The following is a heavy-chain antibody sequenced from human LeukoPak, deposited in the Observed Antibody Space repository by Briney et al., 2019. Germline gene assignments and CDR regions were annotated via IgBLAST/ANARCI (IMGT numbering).Heavy chain of an antibody. CDR3: ARGIAARPDRSYYYYGMDV. D-gene: IGHD6-6*01. CDR1: DGSIRTYY. CDR2: IYYRGDI. V-gene: IGHV4-59*01. Sequence: SETLSLTCSVSDGSIRTYYWSWIRQSPGQGLEWIGNIYYRGDINYNPSLKSRVIISIDTSKNQFSLKVTSLTAADTAVYYCARGIAARPDRSYYYYGMDVWGQGTTVTVSS. J-gene: IGHJ6*02.